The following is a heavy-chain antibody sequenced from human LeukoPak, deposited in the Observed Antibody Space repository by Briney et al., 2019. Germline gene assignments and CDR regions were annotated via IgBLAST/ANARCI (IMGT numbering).Heavy chain of an antibody. D-gene: IGHD6-6*01. CDR1: GGSFSGYY. V-gene: IGHV4-34*01. CDR3: ASPSSSSSSGFVY. CDR2: INHSGST. Sequence: KSSETLSLTCAVYGGSFSGYYWSWIRQPPGKGLEWIGEINHSGSTNYNPSLKSRVTISVDTSKNQFSLKLSSVTAADTAVYYCASPSSSSSSGFVYWGQGTLVTVSS. J-gene: IGHJ4*02.